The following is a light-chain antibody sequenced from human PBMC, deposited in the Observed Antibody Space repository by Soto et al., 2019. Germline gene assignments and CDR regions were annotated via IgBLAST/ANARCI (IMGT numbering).Light chain of an antibody. J-gene: IGLJ1*01. CDR2: DLT. CDR3: SSYTVNKTYV. Sequence: SVLTLPGSVSGSPGQSITISCTGPSSDYVSWYQQHPGKAPKLLIYDLTIRPSGVSDRFSGSKSGNTASLTISGLQADDEADYYCSSYTVNKTYVFGTGTKVTVL. V-gene: IGLV2-14*01. CDR1: SSDY.